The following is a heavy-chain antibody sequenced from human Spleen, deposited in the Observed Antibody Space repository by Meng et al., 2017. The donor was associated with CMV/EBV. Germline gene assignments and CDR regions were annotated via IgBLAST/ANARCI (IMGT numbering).Heavy chain of an antibody. Sequence: GESLKISCAASGFTFSSYAMHWVRQAPGKGLEWVAVISYDGSNKYYADSVKGRFTISRDNSKNTLYLQMNSLRAEDTALYYCAKGQQQLARDFDYWGQGTLVTVSS. D-gene: IGHD6-13*01. CDR3: AKGQQQLARDFDY. CDR2: ISYDGSNK. J-gene: IGHJ4*02. V-gene: IGHV3-30-3*01. CDR1: GFTFSSYA.